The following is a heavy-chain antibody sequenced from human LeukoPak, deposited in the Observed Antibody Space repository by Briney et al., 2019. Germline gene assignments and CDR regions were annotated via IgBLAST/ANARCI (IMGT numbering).Heavy chain of an antibody. V-gene: IGHV3-21*04. CDR1: GFTFSSYA. Sequence: GGSLRLSCAASGFTFSSYAMNWVRQAPGKGLEWVSSISSSSSYIYYADSVKGRFTISRDNAKNSLHLQMNSLRAEDTAVYYCARRLWGITVTTSLFAFDMWGQGTMVTVSS. CDR3: ARRLWGITVTTSLFAFDM. CDR2: ISSSSSYI. J-gene: IGHJ3*02. D-gene: IGHD4-17*01.